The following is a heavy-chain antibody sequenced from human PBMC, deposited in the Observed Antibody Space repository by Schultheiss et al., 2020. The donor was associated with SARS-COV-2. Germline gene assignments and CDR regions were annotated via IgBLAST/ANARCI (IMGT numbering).Heavy chain of an antibody. Sequence: SETLSLTCAVYGGSFSGYYWSWIRQPPGKGLEWIGEINHSGSTNYNPSLKSRVTISVDTSKNQFSLKLSSVTAADTAVYYCARSNMDVWGQGTTVTVSS. D-gene: IGHD4-11*01. J-gene: IGHJ6*02. V-gene: IGHV4-34*01. CDR1: GGSFSGYY. CDR3: ARSNMDV. CDR2: INHSGST.